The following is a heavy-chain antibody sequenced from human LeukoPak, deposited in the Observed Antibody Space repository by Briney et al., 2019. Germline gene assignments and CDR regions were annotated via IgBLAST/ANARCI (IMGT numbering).Heavy chain of an antibody. Sequence: GGTLRLSCAASGFTFSSYGMRWVRQAPGKGLEWVSRISSTGGTTYYADSVKGRFTISRDNSKNTLYLQMNSLRAEATAIYYCAKNGDRGAYCTGGTCYPYFYYYMDVWGTGTTVTI. D-gene: IGHD2-15*01. J-gene: IGHJ6*03. CDR3: AKNGDRGAYCTGGTCYPYFYYYMDV. V-gene: IGHV3-23*01. CDR2: ISSTGGTT. CDR1: GFTFSSYG.